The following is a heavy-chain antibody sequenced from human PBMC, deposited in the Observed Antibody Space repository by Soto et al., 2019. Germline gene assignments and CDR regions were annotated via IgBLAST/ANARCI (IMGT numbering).Heavy chain of an antibody. CDR1: GFTFNTFA. V-gene: IGHV3-23*01. CDR3: ATDRSLDGSYAYYYGMGV. J-gene: IGHJ6*01. CDR2: ISGRGGTT. D-gene: IGHD3-22*01. Sequence: GGSLRLSCAASGFTFNTFAMNWVRQAPGKGLEWVSTISGRGGTTSYADSVKGRFIISRDNSKNTWYLQMNSLRAEDTARYYCATDRSLDGSYAYYYGMGVWRRGTTVTVSS.